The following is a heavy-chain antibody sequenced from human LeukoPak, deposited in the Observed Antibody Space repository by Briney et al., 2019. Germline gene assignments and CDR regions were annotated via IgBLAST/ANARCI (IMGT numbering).Heavy chain of an antibody. CDR3: ARNGILGIAAAVDV. J-gene: IGHJ6*04. D-gene: IGHD6-13*01. CDR1: GFTFSSYS. Sequence: GGSLRLSCAASGFTFSSYSMNWVRQAPGKGLEWVSSINSDSNYIYYADPVKGRFTISRDAKNSVYLQMNSLRAEDTAVYYCARNGILGIAAAVDVWGKGTTVTVSS. CDR2: INSDSNYI. V-gene: IGHV3-21*01.